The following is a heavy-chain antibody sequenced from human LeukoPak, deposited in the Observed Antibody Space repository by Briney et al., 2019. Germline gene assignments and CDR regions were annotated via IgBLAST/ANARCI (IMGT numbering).Heavy chain of an antibody. CDR2: IYPSGST. CDR1: GGSISSYY. D-gene: IGHD3-3*01. V-gene: IGHV4-4*07. J-gene: IGHJ4*02. CDR3: ARDYDFWSGTPFDY. Sequence: PSETLSLTCTVSGGSISSYYWSWIRQPAGQGLEWIGRIYPSGSTNYNPSLKSRVTMSVDTSKNQFSLKLSSVTAADTAVYYCARDYDFWSGTPFDYWGQGTLVTVSS.